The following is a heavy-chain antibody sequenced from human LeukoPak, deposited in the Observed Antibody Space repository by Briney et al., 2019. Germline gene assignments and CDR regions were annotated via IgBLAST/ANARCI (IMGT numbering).Heavy chain of an antibody. Sequence: SETLSLTCTVSGGSISSYYWSWIRQPPGKGLEWIGYIYYSGSTNYHPSLKSRVTISVDTSKNQFSLKLSSVTAADTAVYYCARDGRDSSSGYVDYWGQGTLVTVSS. CDR1: GGSISSYY. CDR3: ARDGRDSSSGYVDY. CDR2: IYYSGST. D-gene: IGHD6-13*01. V-gene: IGHV4-59*01. J-gene: IGHJ4*02.